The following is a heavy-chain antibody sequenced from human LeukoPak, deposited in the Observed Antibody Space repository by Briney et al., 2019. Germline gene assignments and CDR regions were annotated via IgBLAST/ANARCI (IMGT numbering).Heavy chain of an antibody. CDR3: ARGAPPQN. CDR1: GGSISSSSYY. V-gene: IGHV4-39*07. Sequence: KTSETLSLTCTVSGGSISSSSYYWGWIRQPPGKGLEWIGSVYYTGASYYNPSLKSRVTISIDTSENHFSLNLTSVTAADTAVYYCARGAPPQNWGQGALVTVSS. CDR2: VYYTGAS. J-gene: IGHJ4*02.